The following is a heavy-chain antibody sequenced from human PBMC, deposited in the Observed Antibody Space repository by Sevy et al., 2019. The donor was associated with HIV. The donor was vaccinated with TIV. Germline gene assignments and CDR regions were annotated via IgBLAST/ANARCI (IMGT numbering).Heavy chain of an antibody. CDR2: IKQDGSEK. CDR3: ARGVVVIALAFYY. Sequence: GGYLRLSCAASGFTFSSYWMSWVRQAPGKGLEWVANIKQDGSEKYYVDSVKGRFTISRDNAKNSLYLQMNSLRAEDTAVYYCARGVVVIALAFYYWGQGTLVTVSS. J-gene: IGHJ4*02. CDR1: GFTFSSYW. V-gene: IGHV3-7*03. D-gene: IGHD2-21*01.